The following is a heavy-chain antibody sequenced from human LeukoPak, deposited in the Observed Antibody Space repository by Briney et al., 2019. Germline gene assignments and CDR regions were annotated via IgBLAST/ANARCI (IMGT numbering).Heavy chain of an antibody. CDR1: GFIFSDYY. D-gene: IGHD1-26*01. J-gene: IGHJ4*02. V-gene: IGHV3-11*01. Sequence: GGSLRLSCAASGFIFSDYYVSWIRQAPGKGLEWVSYISSSGSTIHYADSVKGRFTISRDNAKNSLFLQMNSLRVEDTAVYYCAGGGRGYSGSYFSIYWGQGTLVTVSS. CDR2: ISSSGSTI. CDR3: AGGGRGYSGSYFSIY.